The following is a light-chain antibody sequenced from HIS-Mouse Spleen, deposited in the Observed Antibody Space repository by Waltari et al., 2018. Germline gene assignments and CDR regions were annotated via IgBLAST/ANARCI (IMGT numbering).Light chain of an antibody. CDR3: QVWDSSSDHPV. CDR2: DDS. Sequence: SYELTQPPSVSVAPGQTARITCGGNNIGSKSVHWYQQKPGQAPVLVVYDDSDRPSGIPGRFSGSNSGNTATLTSSRVEAGDEADYYCQVWDSSSDHPVFGGGTRLTVL. J-gene: IGLJ3*02. V-gene: IGLV3-21*02. CDR1: NIGSKS.